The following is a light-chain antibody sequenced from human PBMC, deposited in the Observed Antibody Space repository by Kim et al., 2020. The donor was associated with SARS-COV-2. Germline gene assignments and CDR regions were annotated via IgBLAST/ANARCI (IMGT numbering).Light chain of an antibody. Sequence: VKLTGTLSKDHSGIAIAWHQQKPEKGPRFLMKLLSDGRQSKGDGIPVLFTGTCSGTERYLTISSLQAEDEADYYCQRWDTGIQRIFGGGTQLTVL. V-gene: IGLV4-69*01. CDR1: KDHSGIA. CDR3: QRWDTGIQRI. CDR2: LLSDGRQ. J-gene: IGLJ2*01.